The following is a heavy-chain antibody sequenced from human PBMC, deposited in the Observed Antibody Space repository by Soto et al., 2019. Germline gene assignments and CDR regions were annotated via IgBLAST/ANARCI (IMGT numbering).Heavy chain of an antibody. J-gene: IGHJ2*01. V-gene: IGHV1-69*01. CDR2: IIPIFGTA. D-gene: IGHD2-2*01. CDR3: ARGPHQYCSSTSCENWYFDL. Sequence: QVQLVQSGAEVKKPGSSVKVSCKASGGTFSSYAISWVRQAPGQGLEWMGGIIPIFGTANYAQKFQGRVTITADESTSTAYMELGSLRSEDTAVYYCARGPHQYCSSTSCENWYFDLWGRGTLVTVSS. CDR1: GGTFSSYA.